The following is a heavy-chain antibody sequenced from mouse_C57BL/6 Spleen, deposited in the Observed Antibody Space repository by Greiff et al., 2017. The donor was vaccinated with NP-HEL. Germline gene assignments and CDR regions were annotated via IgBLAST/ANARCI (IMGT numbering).Heavy chain of an antibody. J-gene: IGHJ3*01. D-gene: IGHD2-4*01. CDR2: IHPNSGST. V-gene: IGHV1-64*01. Sequence: VKLQQPGAELVKPGASVKLSCKASGYTFTSYWMHWVKQRPGQGLEWIGMIHPNSGSTNYNEKFKSKATLTVDKSSSTAYMQLSSLTSEDSAVYYCARDDYDYMSWFAYWGQGTLVTVSA. CDR3: ARDDYDYMSWFAY. CDR1: GYTFTSYW.